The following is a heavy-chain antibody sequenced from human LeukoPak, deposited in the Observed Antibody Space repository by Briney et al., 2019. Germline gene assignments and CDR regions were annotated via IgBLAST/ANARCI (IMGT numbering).Heavy chain of an antibody. CDR3: ARRGSGYNTKFDY. CDR1: GGSISSSDYY. CDR2: IHYSGST. V-gene: IGHV4-39*01. Sequence: SETLSLTCTVSGGSISSSDYYWDWIRQPPGKGLEWIGSIHYSGSTYYNPSLKSRVTISVDTSKNQFSLRLSSVTAADTAVYYCARRGSGYNTKFDYWGQGTLVTVSS. D-gene: IGHD3-22*01. J-gene: IGHJ4*02.